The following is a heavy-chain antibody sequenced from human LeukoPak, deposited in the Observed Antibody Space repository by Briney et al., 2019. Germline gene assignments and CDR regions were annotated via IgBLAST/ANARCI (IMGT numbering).Heavy chain of an antibody. CDR1: GGSISSHY. D-gene: IGHD3-9*01. CDR2: LDSSGNN. Sequence: SETLSLTCTVSGGSISSHYWSWIRQPAGKGLEWIGHLDSSGNNNYNPSLESRVAISLDTSKNQFSLKVKSVTVADTAVYYCAREVDYYDILTGYYKEGWYFDYWGRGTLVTVSS. CDR3: AREVDYYDILTGYYKEGWYFDY. J-gene: IGHJ4*02. V-gene: IGHV4-4*07.